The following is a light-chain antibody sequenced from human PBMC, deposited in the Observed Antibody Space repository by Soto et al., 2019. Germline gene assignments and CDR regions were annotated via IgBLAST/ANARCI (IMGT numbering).Light chain of an antibody. Sequence: QSVLTQPPSTSGTPGQRVAISCSGSSTNIGTNTVNWYQQLPGSAPKFLIYSNNQRPSGVPDRFSGSKSGTSASLAISGLQAHDEADYYCAAWDGSLNGVLFGGGTKLTVL. CDR3: AAWDGSLNGVL. CDR2: SNN. J-gene: IGLJ2*01. V-gene: IGLV1-44*01. CDR1: STNIGTNT.